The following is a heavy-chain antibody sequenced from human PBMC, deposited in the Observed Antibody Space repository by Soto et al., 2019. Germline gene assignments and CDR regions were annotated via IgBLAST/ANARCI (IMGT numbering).Heavy chain of an antibody. J-gene: IGHJ5*02. D-gene: IGHD2-2*02. CDR2: INPSGGST. CDR3: ARDQVGYQLLYSGLYNWFDP. CDR1: GYTLTSYY. Sequence: ASVKVSCKASGYTLTSYYMHWVRQAPGQGLEWMGIINPSGGSTSYAQKFQGRVTMTRDTSTSAVYMELSSLRSEDTAVYYCARDQVGYQLLYSGLYNWFDPWGQGTLVTVSS. V-gene: IGHV1-46*01.